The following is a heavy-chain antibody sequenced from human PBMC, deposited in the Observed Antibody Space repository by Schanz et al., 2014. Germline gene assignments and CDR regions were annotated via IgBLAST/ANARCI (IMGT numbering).Heavy chain of an antibody. CDR3: ARGGVVVVTAALNWFDP. Sequence: QVQLVQSEAEVKKPGASVTISCKASGYTFTSYYMHWVRQAPGQGLEWMGWINTNNGDPTYAQGFTGRFVFSLDTSVSTAYLQISSLKAEDTAVYYCARGGVVVVTAALNWFDPWGQGTLVTVSS. V-gene: IGHV7-4-1*02. J-gene: IGHJ5*02. D-gene: IGHD2-15*01. CDR1: GYTFTSYY. CDR2: INTNNGDP.